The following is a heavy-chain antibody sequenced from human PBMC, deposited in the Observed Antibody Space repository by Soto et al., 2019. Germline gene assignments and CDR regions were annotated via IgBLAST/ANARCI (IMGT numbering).Heavy chain of an antibody. V-gene: IGHV1-18*04. CDR2: ISTYSGNT. D-gene: IGHD1-1*01. Sequence: QVQLVQSGAEVKKPGASVKVSCKASAYTFTSYGISWVRQAPGQGLEWMGWISTYSGNTNYAQNFQGRVSMTTDTSTSRAYMELRSLRSDDTAVYYCARDDPRTTGKKVFDSWGPGTLVAVCS. J-gene: IGHJ5*01. CDR3: ARDDPRTTGKKVFDS. CDR1: AYTFTSYG.